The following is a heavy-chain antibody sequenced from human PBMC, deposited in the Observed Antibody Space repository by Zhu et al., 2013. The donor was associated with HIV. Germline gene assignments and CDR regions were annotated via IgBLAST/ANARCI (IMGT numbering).Heavy chain of an antibody. J-gene: IGHJ6*02. CDR1: GYTFTGHY. V-gene: IGHV1-2*02. D-gene: IGHD3-3*01. Sequence: QVQLVQSGAEVKKPGASVKVSCEASGYTFTGHYMNWVRQAPGQGLEWMGWINPNSGGTKYAQKFQGRVTMTRDTSINTVYMELSRLRSDDTAVYYCARDRITIFGVVNYSYYYGMDVWAKGHGHRLL. CDR2: INPNSGGT. CDR3: ARDRITIFGVVNYSYYYGMDV.